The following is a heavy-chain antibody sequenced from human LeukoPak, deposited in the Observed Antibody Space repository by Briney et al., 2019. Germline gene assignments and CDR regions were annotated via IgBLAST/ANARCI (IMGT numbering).Heavy chain of an antibody. J-gene: IGHJ6*03. Sequence: PSETLSLTCTVSGGSISSYYWSWIRQPPGKGLEWIGYIYSSGSTNYNPSLKSRVTISVDTSKNQFSLKLSSVTAADTAVYYCAASYLYSYYYYMDVWGKGTTVTVSS. V-gene: IGHV4-59*01. CDR2: IYSSGST. CDR3: AASYLYSYYYYMDV. CDR1: GGSISSYY.